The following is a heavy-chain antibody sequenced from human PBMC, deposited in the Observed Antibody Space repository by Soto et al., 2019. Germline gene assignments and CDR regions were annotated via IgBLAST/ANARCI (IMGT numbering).Heavy chain of an antibody. Sequence: VKVSCKASGGTFSSYAISWVRQAPGQGLERMGGIMPIFGTANYAQKFQGRVTITADESTSTAYMELSSLRSEDTAVYYCARDRRYFDWQAPSRRMAPYYYYGMDVWGQGTTVTVSS. V-gene: IGHV1-69*01. CDR3: ARDRRYFDWQAPSRRMAPYYYYGMDV. CDR2: IMPIFGTA. D-gene: IGHD3-9*01. J-gene: IGHJ6*02. CDR1: GGTFSSYA.